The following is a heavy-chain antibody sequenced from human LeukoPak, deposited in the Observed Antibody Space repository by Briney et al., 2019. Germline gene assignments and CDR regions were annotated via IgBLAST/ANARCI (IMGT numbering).Heavy chain of an antibody. J-gene: IGHJ6*02. D-gene: IGHD5-18*01. CDR2: INSDGSIT. CDR3: TRDAVDTANAV. V-gene: IGHV3-74*01. Sequence: GGSLRLSCAASGFTFTTYWMHWVRQAPGKGLVWVSHINSDGSITSYADSVKGRFTISRDNAKNTLYLQMNSLRAEDTAVYYCTRDAVDTANAVWGQGTTVTVSS. CDR1: GFTFTTYW.